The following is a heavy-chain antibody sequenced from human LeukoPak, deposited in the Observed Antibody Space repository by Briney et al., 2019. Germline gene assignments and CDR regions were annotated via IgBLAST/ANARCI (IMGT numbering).Heavy chain of an antibody. V-gene: IGHV3-23*01. CDR1: GFTFSSDA. D-gene: IGHD3-10*01. J-gene: IGHJ4*02. Sequence: GGSLRLSCAASGFTFSSDAMSWVRQAPGKGLEWVSAISGGGGTTYYSDSVKGRFTISRDNSKNTLFLQMNSLGAEDTAVYYCAKASTFGELNRPFDYWGQGTLVTVSS. CDR2: ISGGGGTT. CDR3: AKASTFGELNRPFDY.